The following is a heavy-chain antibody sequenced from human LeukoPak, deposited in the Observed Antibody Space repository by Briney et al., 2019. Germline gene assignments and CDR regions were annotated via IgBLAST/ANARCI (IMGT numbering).Heavy chain of an antibody. CDR2: IGGGGRDT. D-gene: IGHD4/OR15-4a*01. V-gene: IGHV3-23*01. J-gene: IGHJ6*03. CDR3: AKNRGANYYNYYMDV. Sequence: GSLRLSCAASGFTFSTYAMSWVRQAPGKGLEWLSTIGGGGRDTFYADSAKGRFTVSRDNSKNTLYLQMSSLRAEDTAVYFCAKNRGANYYNYYMDVWGKGTTVTVSS. CDR1: GFTFSTYA.